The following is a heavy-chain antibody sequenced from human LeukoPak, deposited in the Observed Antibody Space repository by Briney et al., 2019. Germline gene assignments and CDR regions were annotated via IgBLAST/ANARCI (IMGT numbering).Heavy chain of an antibody. CDR1: GFTVSSNY. Sequence: GGSLRLSCAASGFTVSSNYMSWGRQAPGKGLEWVSVIYSGGSTCYADSVKGRFTISRDNSKNTLYLQMNSLRAEDTAAYYCARPYYYGSGSYYKAGGDYYYGMDVWGQGTTVTVSS. J-gene: IGHJ6*02. CDR2: IYSGGST. V-gene: IGHV3-53*01. D-gene: IGHD3-10*01. CDR3: ARPYYYGSGSYYKAGGDYYYGMDV.